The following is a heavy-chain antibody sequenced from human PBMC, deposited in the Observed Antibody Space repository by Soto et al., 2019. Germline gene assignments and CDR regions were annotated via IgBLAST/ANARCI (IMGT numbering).Heavy chain of an antibody. Sequence: PSETLSLTCAVYGVPFSCYYWSWIRQSPGKGLEWIGEINHSENTNYNPSLKSRVTMLVDTSKNQFSLSLSSVTAADTAVYYCANLIVFHSSYYHDYWGHGTLVTVSS. CDR1: GVPFSCYY. J-gene: IGHJ4*01. D-gene: IGHD1-26*01. CDR2: INHSENT. V-gene: IGHV4-34*01. CDR3: ANLIVFHSSYYHDY.